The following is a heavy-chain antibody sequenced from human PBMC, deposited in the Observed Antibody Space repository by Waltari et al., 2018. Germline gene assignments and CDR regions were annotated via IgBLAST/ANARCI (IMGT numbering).Heavy chain of an antibody. CDR2: INPIHGAA. J-gene: IGHJ1*01. D-gene: IGHD3-10*01. CDR1: GGTFSSYA. Sequence: QVQLVQSGAEVKKPGSSVKVSCKASGGTFSSYAISWVRQAPGQGLEWMGVINPIHGAANYAEKFHGRDTITADESTSTASMGLSSLRAEDTAVYYCAWDPSMAGGGYVQHWGQGTLVTVSS. V-gene: IGHV1-69*13. CDR3: AWDPSMAGGGYVQH.